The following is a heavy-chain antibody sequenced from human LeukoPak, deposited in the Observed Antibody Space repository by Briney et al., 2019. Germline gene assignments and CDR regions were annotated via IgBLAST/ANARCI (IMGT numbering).Heavy chain of an antibody. J-gene: IGHJ6*02. CDR3: ARGTTDILTGYYYYAMDV. CDR2: LYSGGST. Sequence: GGSLRLSCAASGFIVSSNYMSWVRQAPGKGLEWGSILYSGGSTYYADSVKGRFTISRDNSKNTVYLQMNSLRAEDTAVYYCARGTTDILTGYYYYAMDVWGQGTTVTVSS. V-gene: IGHV3-53*01. D-gene: IGHD3-9*01. CDR1: GFIVSSNY.